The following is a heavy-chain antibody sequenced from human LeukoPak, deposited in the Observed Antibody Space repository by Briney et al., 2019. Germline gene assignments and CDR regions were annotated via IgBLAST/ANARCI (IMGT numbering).Heavy chain of an antibody. Sequence: PSETLSLTCAVYGGSFSGYYWSWIRQPPGKGLEWIGEINHSGSTSYNPSLKSRVTISVDTSKNQFSLKLSSVTAADTAVYYCARGLAGGRITIFGVVIREVGFDYWGQGTLVTVSS. V-gene: IGHV4-34*01. CDR3: ARGLAGGRITIFGVVIREVGFDY. J-gene: IGHJ4*02. CDR1: GGSFSGYY. CDR2: INHSGST. D-gene: IGHD3-3*01.